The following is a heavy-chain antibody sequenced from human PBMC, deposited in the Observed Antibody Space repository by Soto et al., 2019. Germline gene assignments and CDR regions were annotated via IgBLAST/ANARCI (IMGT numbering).Heavy chain of an antibody. D-gene: IGHD5-12*01. CDR1: GYSFTSYW. CDR2: IYPGDSNT. J-gene: IGHJ4*02. Sequence: GESLKISCKGSGYSFTSYWIGWVRQMPGTGLEWMGIIYPGDSNTSYSPSFQGQVTISGDKSISTAYLQWSSLKASDTAMYYCYTMDGGYDIFDYWGQGTLVTVSS. V-gene: IGHV5-51*01. CDR3: YTMDGGYDIFDY.